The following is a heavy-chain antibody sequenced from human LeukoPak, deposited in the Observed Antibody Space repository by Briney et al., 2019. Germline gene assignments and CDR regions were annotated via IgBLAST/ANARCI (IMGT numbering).Heavy chain of an antibody. CDR2: IIPIFGTA. V-gene: IGHV1-69*13. CDR3: ARESSSSMVWDY. Sequence: ASVKVSCKASGGTFSSYAISWVRQAPGQGLEWMGGIIPIFGTANYAQKFQGRVTITADESTSTAYMELSSLRSEDTAVYYCARESSSSMVWDYWGQGTLVTVSS. CDR1: GGTFSSYA. D-gene: IGHD6-13*01. J-gene: IGHJ4*02.